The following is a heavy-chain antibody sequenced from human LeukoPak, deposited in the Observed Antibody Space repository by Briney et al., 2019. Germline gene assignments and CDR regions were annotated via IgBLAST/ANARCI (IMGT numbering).Heavy chain of an antibody. CDR2: ISYDGSNK. D-gene: IGHD5-18*01. CDR3: ARGGGGYSYGFDN. CDR1: GFTFSSYA. J-gene: IGHJ4*02. V-gene: IGHV3-30*09. Sequence: GGSLRLSCAASGFTFSSYAMHWVRQAPGKGLEWVAVISYDGSNKYYADSVKGRFAISRDNSRNTVYLQMNSLRAEDTAVYHCARGGGGYSYGFDNWGQGTLVTVSS.